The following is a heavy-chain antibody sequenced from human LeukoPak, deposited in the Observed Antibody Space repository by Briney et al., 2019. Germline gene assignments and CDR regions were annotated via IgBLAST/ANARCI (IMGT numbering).Heavy chain of an antibody. J-gene: IGHJ3*02. Sequence: QPGGSLRLSCAASGFTFSSYWMHWVRQAPGKGLVWVSRINSDGSSTSYADSVKGRLTISRDNAKNTLYLQMNSLRAEDTAVYYCASDSSGWFEGNQNDAFDIWGQGTMVTVSS. D-gene: IGHD6-19*01. V-gene: IGHV3-74*01. CDR3: ASDSSGWFEGNQNDAFDI. CDR2: INSDGSST. CDR1: GFTFSSYW.